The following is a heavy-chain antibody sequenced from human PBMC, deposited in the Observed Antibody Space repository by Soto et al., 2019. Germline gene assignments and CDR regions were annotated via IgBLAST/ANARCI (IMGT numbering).Heavy chain of an antibody. V-gene: IGHV3-30-3*01. CDR3: AKETSAYEIDY. CDR2: ISYDGNTK. Sequence: QVQLVESGGGVVQPGRSLRLSCAASGFIFSGYAMHWVRQAPGKGLEWVAVISYDGNTKYYADSVKARFTVSRDNSKNTMYVQRNNLSAEYTAMYYCAKETSAYEIDYWGQGTLVNVSS. CDR1: GFIFSGYA. D-gene: IGHD5-12*01. J-gene: IGHJ4*02.